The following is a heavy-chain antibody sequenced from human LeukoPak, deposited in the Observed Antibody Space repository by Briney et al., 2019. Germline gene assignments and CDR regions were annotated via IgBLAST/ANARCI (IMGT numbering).Heavy chain of an antibody. J-gene: IGHJ4*02. V-gene: IGHV1-18*01. CDR1: GYTFTSYG. Sequence: ASVKVSCKASGYTFTSYGISWVRQAPGQGLEWMGWISAYNGNTNYAQKLQGRVTMTTDTSTSTAYMELRSLRSDDTAVYYCARDGSFIAVAGTGHFDYWGQGTLVTVSS. D-gene: IGHD6-19*01. CDR3: ARDGSFIAVAGTGHFDY. CDR2: ISAYNGNT.